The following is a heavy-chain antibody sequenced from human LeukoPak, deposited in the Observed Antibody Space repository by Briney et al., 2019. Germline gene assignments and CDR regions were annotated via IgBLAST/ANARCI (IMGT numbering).Heavy chain of an antibody. Sequence: GGSLRLSCAASGFTFSSYAMSWVRQAPGKGLEWVSGISGGGVSTYYADSVKGRFTISRDNSKNTLYLQMNSLRAEDTAVYYCAKAGSGWYYFDYWGQGTLVTVSS. D-gene: IGHD6-19*01. CDR3: AKAGSGWYYFDY. CDR2: ISGGGVST. V-gene: IGHV3-23*01. CDR1: GFTFSSYA. J-gene: IGHJ4*02.